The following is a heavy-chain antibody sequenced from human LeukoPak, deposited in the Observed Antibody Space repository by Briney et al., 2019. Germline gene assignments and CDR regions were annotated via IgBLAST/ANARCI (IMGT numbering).Heavy chain of an antibody. D-gene: IGHD3-22*01. Sequence: GASVKVSCKASGYTFAIYGITWVRQAPGQGLEWMGWINPNSSGTNYAQNLQGRVTMTRDTSINTAYMELSRLTSDDTAVYYCARDRTGISTIVVTAEFDYWGQGTLVTVSS. CDR1: GYTFAIYG. J-gene: IGHJ4*02. V-gene: IGHV1-2*02. CDR3: ARDRTGISTIVVTAEFDY. CDR2: INPNSSGT.